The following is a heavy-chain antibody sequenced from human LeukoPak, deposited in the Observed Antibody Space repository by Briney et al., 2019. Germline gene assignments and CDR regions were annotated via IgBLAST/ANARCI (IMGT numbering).Heavy chain of an antibody. Sequence: SETLSLTCTVSGGSVSSGSYYWSWIRQPPGKGLEWIGYIYYSGSTNYNPSLKSRVTISVDTSKNQFSLKLSSVTAADMAVYYCARDVRYGDSSFDYWGQGTLVTVSS. D-gene: IGHD4-17*01. CDR2: IYYSGST. V-gene: IGHV4-61*01. CDR3: ARDVRYGDSSFDY. J-gene: IGHJ4*02. CDR1: GGSVSSGSYY.